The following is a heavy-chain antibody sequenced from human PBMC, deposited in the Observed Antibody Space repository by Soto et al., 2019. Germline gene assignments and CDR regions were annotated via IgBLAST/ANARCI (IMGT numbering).Heavy chain of an antibody. CDR2: IYGGGTT. V-gene: IGHV3-53*01. D-gene: IGHD6-19*01. CDR1: GFSVSSKY. Sequence: EVQLVESGGGSIQPGGSLRLSCAASGFSVSSKYMTWVRQAPGKGLEWVSVIYGGGTTYYADSVKGRFTISRDNSKNTLYLQMNRLRAEDTAVYYCVQTTGWPGFDFWGQGTLVTVSS. CDR3: VQTTGWPGFDF. J-gene: IGHJ4*02.